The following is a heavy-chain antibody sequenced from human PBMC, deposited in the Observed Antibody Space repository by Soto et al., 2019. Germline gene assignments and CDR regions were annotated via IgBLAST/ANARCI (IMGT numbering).Heavy chain of an antibody. CDR1: GGSISNYY. D-gene: IGHD6-6*01. J-gene: IGHJ5*02. Sequence: PSETLSLTCSVSGGSISNYYWTWIRQPPGKGLEWIGNIYYSGSTNYSPSLKSRVTISIDTSRSQFSLQLTPVTAADTAMYYCTTRPSSVGWFDPWGQGTLVTVSS. CDR3: TTRPSSVGWFDP. CDR2: IYYSGST. V-gene: IGHV4-59*01.